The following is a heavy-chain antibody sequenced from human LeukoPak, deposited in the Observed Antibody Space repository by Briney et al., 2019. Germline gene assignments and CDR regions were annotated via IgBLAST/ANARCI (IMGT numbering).Heavy chain of an antibody. CDR3: ARAPITMIVVVDPFLPMSGFDY. J-gene: IGHJ4*02. V-gene: IGHV4-34*01. CDR1: GGSFSGYY. D-gene: IGHD3-22*01. Sequence: PSETLSLTCAVYGGSFSGYYWSWIRQPPGKGLEWIGEINHSGSTNYNPSLKSRVTISVVTSKNQFSLKLSSVTAADTAVYYCARAPITMIVVVDPFLPMSGFDYWGQGTLVTVSS. CDR2: INHSGST.